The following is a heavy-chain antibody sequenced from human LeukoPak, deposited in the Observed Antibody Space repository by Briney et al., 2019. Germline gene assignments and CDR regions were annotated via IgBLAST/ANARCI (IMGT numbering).Heavy chain of an antibody. CDR2: IYTSGST. CDR3: ARDLHYGGNQYYYYYYGMDV. D-gene: IGHD4-23*01. CDR1: GGSISSYY. V-gene: IGHV4-4*07. Sequence: SETLSLTCTVSGGSISSYYWSWIRQPAGKGLEWIGRIYTSGSTNYNPSLKSRVTMSVDTSKNQFSLKLSSVTAADTAVYYCARDLHYGGNQYYYYYYGMDVWGQGTTVTVSS. J-gene: IGHJ6*02.